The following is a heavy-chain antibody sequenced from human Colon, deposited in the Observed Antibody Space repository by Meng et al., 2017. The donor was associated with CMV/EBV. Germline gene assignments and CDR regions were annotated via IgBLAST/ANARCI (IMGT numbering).Heavy chain of an antibody. V-gene: IGHV1-18*04. J-gene: IGHJ2*01. CDR1: GYTFSDYY. Sequence: ASVKVSCKASGYTFSDYYMHWVRQAPAQGLEWMGWISAYNGNTNYAQKLQGRVTITTDTSTSTAYMELRSLRSDDTAVYYCARGGALHYDSKYDWYFDLWGRGTLVTVSS. CDR3: ARGGALHYDSKYDWYFDL. D-gene: IGHD3-22*01. CDR2: ISAYNGNT.